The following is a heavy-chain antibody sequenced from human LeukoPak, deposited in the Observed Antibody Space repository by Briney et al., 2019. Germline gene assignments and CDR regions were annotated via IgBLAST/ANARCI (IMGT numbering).Heavy chain of an antibody. CDR1: GFTLRNYW. V-gene: IGHV3-74*01. D-gene: IGHD6-6*01. J-gene: IGHJ4*01. Sequence: GESLKISCAASGFTLRNYWMHWVRQVPGKRLVRVSRISGDGSVTNYADSVKGRFTISRDNAKNTLFLQINSLRAEDTAVYYCARYSSSSGGASYYLDYWGHGTLVTVSS. CDR3: ARYSSSSGGASYYLDY. CDR2: ISGDGSVT.